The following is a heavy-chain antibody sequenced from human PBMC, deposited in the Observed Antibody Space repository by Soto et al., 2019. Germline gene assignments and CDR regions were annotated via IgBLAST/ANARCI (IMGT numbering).Heavy chain of an antibody. D-gene: IGHD6-19*01. CDR2: IWYDGSNK. CDR3: ARDPRGWRVDIDY. Sequence: QVQLVESGGGVVQPGRSLRLSCAASGFTFSSYGMHWVRQAPGKGLEWVAVIWYDGSNKYYADSVKGRFTISRDNSKNTLYLPMNSLRAEDTAVYYCARDPRGWRVDIDYWGQGTLVTVSS. CDR1: GFTFSSYG. J-gene: IGHJ4*02. V-gene: IGHV3-33*01.